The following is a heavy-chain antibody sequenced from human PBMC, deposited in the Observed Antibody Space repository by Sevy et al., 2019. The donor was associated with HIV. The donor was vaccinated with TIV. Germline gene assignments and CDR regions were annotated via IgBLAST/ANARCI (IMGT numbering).Heavy chain of an antibody. J-gene: IGHJ4*02. V-gene: IGHV3-23*01. D-gene: IGHD2-15*01. Sequence: GGSLRLSCTVSGFSFSNYAMTWVRQAPGKGLEYVSGISGSGGSTYYADSVKGRFTISRDNSENTLHLQMNSLRAEDTAVYYCAKGDCSGGSCRIDSWGQGTLVTVSS. CDR2: ISGSGGST. CDR1: GFSFSNYA. CDR3: AKGDCSGGSCRIDS.